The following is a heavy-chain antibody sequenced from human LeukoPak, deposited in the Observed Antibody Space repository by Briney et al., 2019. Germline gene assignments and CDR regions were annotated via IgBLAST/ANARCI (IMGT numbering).Heavy chain of an antibody. D-gene: IGHD3-22*01. J-gene: IGHJ3*02. V-gene: IGHV4-39*07. Sequence: SETLSLTCTVSGGSISSSSYYWGWIRQPPGKGLEWIGSIYYRGSTYYNPSLKSRVTISVDTSKNQFSLKLSSVTAADTAVYYCARCPYYYDSSGYYHDAFDIWAKGQWSPSLQ. CDR1: GGSISSSSYY. CDR2: IYYRGST. CDR3: ARCPYYYDSSGYYHDAFDI.